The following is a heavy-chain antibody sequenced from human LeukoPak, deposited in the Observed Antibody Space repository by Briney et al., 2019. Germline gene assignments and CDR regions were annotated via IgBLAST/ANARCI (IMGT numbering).Heavy chain of an antibody. Sequence: ASVKVSCKASGYTFTSYYIHWVRQGPGQGLEWMGIINPSGGSRSYAQKFQGRVTMTRDTSTSTVYMELSSLRSEDTAVYYCARGGSIVGATVIFDYWGQGTLVTVSS. CDR2: INPSGGSR. CDR1: GYTFTSYY. D-gene: IGHD1-26*01. J-gene: IGHJ4*02. V-gene: IGHV1-46*01. CDR3: ARGGSIVGATVIFDY.